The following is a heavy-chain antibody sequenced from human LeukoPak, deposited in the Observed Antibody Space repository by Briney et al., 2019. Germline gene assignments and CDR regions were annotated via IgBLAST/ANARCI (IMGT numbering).Heavy chain of an antibody. J-gene: IGHJ5*02. CDR3: ARSARHCTDTVCYSYNWFDP. D-gene: IGHD2-8*01. CDR2: IYPDDSDT. V-gene: IGHV5-51*01. Sequence: GESLKISCKGSGHTFSKSWIAWVRQKPGKGPEWMGLIYPDDSDTRYNPSFEGQVTISADKSISTAYLQWSSLKASDTAMYYCARSARHCTDTVCYSYNWFDPWGQGTLVTVSS. CDR1: GHTFSKSW.